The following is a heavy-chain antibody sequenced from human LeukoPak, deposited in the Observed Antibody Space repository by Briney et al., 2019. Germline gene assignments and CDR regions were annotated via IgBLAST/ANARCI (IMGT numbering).Heavy chain of an antibody. CDR3: ASETAAGTSD. D-gene: IGHD6-13*01. Sequence: SETLSLTCTVSGGSISSYYWSWIRQPPGKGLEWIGYIYTSGSTNYNPSLKSRVTISVDTSKNQFSLKLSSVTAADTAVYYCASETAAGTSDWGQGTLVTVSS. CDR2: IYTSGST. CDR1: GGSISSYY. V-gene: IGHV4-4*09. J-gene: IGHJ4*02.